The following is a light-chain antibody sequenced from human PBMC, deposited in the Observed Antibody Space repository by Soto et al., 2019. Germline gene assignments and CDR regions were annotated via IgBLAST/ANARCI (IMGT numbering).Light chain of an antibody. J-gene: IGKJ1*01. CDR1: QGIRGD. CDR3: IQDFISPLT. V-gene: IGKV1-6*01. CDR2: ATS. Sequence: AIHITHSPSSLSASLGDRVTITCRASQGIRGDLGWYQQKPGKAPKLLISATSTLQSGVPSRFSGRGSGTNFTLTISSLQSEDSATYYCIQDFISPLTVGQGTKVDIK.